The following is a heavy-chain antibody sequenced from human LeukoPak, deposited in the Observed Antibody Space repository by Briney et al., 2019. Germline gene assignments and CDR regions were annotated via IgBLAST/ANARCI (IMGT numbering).Heavy chain of an antibody. J-gene: IGHJ4*02. Sequence: GGSLRLSCAASGFTFSSYAMSWVRQAPGKGLEWVSAISGSGGSTYYADSVKGRYTISRDNSKNTLYLQMNSLRAEDTAVYYCAKNPYGDYGIFDYWGQGSLVGDSS. V-gene: IGHV3-23*01. D-gene: IGHD4-17*01. CDR3: AKNPYGDYGIFDY. CDR2: ISGSGGST. CDR1: GFTFSSYA.